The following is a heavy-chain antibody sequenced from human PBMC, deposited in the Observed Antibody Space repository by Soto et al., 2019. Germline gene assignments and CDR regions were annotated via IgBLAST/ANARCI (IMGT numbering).Heavy chain of an antibody. V-gene: IGHV3-30*18. D-gene: IGHD6-13*01. CDR1: ESIFRGYG. CDR2: ISYDGSNI. CDR3: AKEKRIAAAVDY. Sequence: PGGSLRLSCAAPESIFRGYGMHWVRQAPGKGLEWVAVISYDGSNIYYADSVKGRFTISRDNSKNTLYLQMNSLRAEDTAVYYCAKEKRIAAAVDYWGQGTLVTVSS. J-gene: IGHJ4*02.